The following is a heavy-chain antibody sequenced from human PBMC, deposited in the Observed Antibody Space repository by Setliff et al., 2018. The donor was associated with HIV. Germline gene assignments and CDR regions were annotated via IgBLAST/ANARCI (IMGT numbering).Heavy chain of an antibody. Sequence: SVKVSCKTSGAIFTTYGLSWLRQAPGQGLEWMGGIIPIFGSTKYAQKFQDRVTITADESTYTADMELSSLRSDDTAVYYCVKGAGGYYDFWSQGTLVTVSS. D-gene: IGHD2-15*01. V-gene: IGHV1-69*13. CDR1: GAIFTTYG. CDR2: IIPIFGST. J-gene: IGHJ4*02. CDR3: VKGAGGYYDF.